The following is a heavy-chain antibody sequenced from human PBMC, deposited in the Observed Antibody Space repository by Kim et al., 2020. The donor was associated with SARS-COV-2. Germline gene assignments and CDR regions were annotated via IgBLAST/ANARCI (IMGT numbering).Heavy chain of an antibody. CDR3: ARGWRGGSYWGGGAFDI. CDR1: GYTFTSYD. CDR2: MNPNSGNT. Sequence: ASVKVSCKASGYTFTSYDINWVRQATGQGLEWMGWMNPNSGNTGYAQKFQGRVTMTRNTSISTAYMELSSLRSEDTAVYYCARGWRGGSYWGGGAFDIWGQGTMVTVSS. J-gene: IGHJ3*02. D-gene: IGHD1-26*01. V-gene: IGHV1-8*01.